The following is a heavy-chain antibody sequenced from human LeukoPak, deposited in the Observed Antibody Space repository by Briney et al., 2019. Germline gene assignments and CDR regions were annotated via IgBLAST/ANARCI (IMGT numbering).Heavy chain of an antibody. J-gene: IGHJ4*02. CDR2: INGDGSST. CDR1: GFTFSSYW. V-gene: IGHV3-74*01. D-gene: IGHD1-1*01. CDR3: ARDRGNDFLDY. Sequence: GGSLRLSCAASGFTFSSYWMHWVRQAPGKGLVWVSRINGDGSSTSYVDSVKGRFTVSRDNSKNTVYLQINGLRVEDTAVYHCARDRGNDFLDYWGQGTLVTVSS.